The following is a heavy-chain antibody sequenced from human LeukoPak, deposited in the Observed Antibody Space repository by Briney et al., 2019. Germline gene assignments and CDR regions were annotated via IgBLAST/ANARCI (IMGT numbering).Heavy chain of an antibody. D-gene: IGHD6-13*01. V-gene: IGHV1-69*04. CDR2: IIPILGIA. J-gene: IGHJ4*02. CDR1: GGTFSSYA. Sequence: ASVKVSCKASGGTFSSYAISWVRQAPGQGLEWMGRIIPILGIANYAQKFQGRVTITADKSTSTAYMELSSLRSDDTAVYYCARDRRHKYSSSWYWDYWGQGTLVTVSS. CDR3: ARDRRHKYSSSWYWDY.